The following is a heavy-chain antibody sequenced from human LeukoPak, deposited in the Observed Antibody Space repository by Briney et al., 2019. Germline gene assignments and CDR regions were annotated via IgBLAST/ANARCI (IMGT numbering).Heavy chain of an antibody. J-gene: IGHJ4*02. CDR2: ISGSGGST. CDR1: GFTFSSYA. D-gene: IGHD1-1*01. V-gene: IGHV3-23*01. CDR3: AKDERSRSTAGTLFH. Sequence: GGSLRLSCAASGFTFSSYAMSWVRQAPGKGLEWVSAISGSGGSTYYADSVKGRFTISRDNSKNTLYLQMNSLRAEDTAVYYCAKDERSRSTAGTLFHWGQGTLVTVSS.